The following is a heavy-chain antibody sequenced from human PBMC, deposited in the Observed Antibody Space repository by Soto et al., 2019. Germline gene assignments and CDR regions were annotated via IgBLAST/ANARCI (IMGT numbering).Heavy chain of an antibody. Sequence: SETLSLTCTVSGGSISSYYWSWIRQPPGKGLEWIGEINHSGSTNYNPSLKSRVTISVDTSKNQFSLKLSSVTAADTAVYYCARKEGYSYGYRGNYYGMDVWGQGTTVTVSS. CDR2: INHSGST. CDR3: ARKEGYSYGYRGNYYGMDV. J-gene: IGHJ6*02. D-gene: IGHD5-18*01. V-gene: IGHV4-34*01. CDR1: GGSISSYY.